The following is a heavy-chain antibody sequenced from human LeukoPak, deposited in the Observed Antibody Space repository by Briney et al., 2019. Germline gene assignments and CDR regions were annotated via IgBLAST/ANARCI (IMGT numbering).Heavy chain of an antibody. CDR3: ARDRIAAASEDAFDI. CDR2: IYTSGST. V-gene: IGHV4-4*07. Sequence: SETLSLTCTVSGGSISSYYWSWIRQPAGRGLEWIGRIYTSGSTNYNPSLKSRVTMSVDTSKNQFSLKLSSVTAADTAVYYCARDRIAAASEDAFDIWGQGTMVTVSS. D-gene: IGHD6-13*01. J-gene: IGHJ3*02. CDR1: GGSISSYY.